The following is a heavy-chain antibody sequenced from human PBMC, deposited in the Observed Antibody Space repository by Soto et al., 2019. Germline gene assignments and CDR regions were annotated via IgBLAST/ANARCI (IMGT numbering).Heavy chain of an antibody. CDR2: ISAYNGNT. V-gene: IGHV1-18*01. Sequence: QVQLVQSGAEVKKPGASVKVSCKASGYTFTSYGISWVRQAPGQGLEWMGWISAYNGNTNYAQKLQGRVTITTDTSTKTAYMELRSLRSDDTAVYYCARGVQHTAAAGTEYFQHWGQGTLVTVSS. CDR3: ARGVQHTAAAGTEYFQH. CDR1: GYTFTSYG. D-gene: IGHD6-13*01. J-gene: IGHJ1*01.